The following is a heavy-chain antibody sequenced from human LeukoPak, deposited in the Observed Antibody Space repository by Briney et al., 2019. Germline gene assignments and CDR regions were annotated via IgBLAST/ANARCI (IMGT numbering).Heavy chain of an antibody. CDR2: ITASGDGT. V-gene: IGHV3-23*01. Sequence: GGSLRLSCAASGFTFSNYAMTWVRQAPGKGLEWVSLITASGDGTYYAESVKGRFTISRDNSKNTLFLQMNSLRAEDTAIYYCANNRNCDYWGQGTLVTVSS. J-gene: IGHJ4*02. CDR1: GFTFSNYA. D-gene: IGHD1-1*01. CDR3: ANNRNCDY.